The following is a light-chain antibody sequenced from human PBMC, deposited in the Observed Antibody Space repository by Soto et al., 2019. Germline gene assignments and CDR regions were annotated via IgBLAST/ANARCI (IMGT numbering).Light chain of an antibody. CDR2: AAS. J-gene: IGKJ2*01. CDR3: QQSYSSSQMYT. V-gene: IGKV1-39*01. CDR1: QTISSS. Sequence: DIQMTQSPSSLSASVGDRVTITCRASQTISSSLNWYQQKPGKAPDLLIYAASNLQSGVPSRCSGSGSGSDFTLTISSLQPEDFATYDCQQSYSSSQMYTFSQGTLLEIK.